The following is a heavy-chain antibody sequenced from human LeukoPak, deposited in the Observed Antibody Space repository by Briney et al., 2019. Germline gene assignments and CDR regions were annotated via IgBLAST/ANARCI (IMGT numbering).Heavy chain of an antibody. CDR2: ISGSGGST. J-gene: IGHJ6*03. V-gene: IGHV3-23*01. CDR1: GFTFSSYG. CDR3: AKDKGPIVGAPRHHYYYMDV. D-gene: IGHD1-26*01. Sequence: PGGTLRLSCAASGFTFSSYGMSWVRQAPGKGLEWVSAISGSGGSTYYADSVKGRFTISRDNSKNTLYLQMNSLRAEDTAVYYCAKDKGPIVGAPRHHYYYMDVWGKGTTVTISS.